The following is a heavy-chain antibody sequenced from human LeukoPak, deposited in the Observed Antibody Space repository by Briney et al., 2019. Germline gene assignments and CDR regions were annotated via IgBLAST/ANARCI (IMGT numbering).Heavy chain of an antibody. CDR1: GGSISTNSYY. V-gene: IGHV4-61*02. Sequence: PSETLSLTCTVSGGSISTNSYYWSWIRQPAGKGLEWIGRIHASGSTNYNPSLKGRDTISVDTSKIQFSLRLRSVTAADTAVYFCARRAYSAAYWKHFDYWGQGTLVTVSS. J-gene: IGHJ4*02. CDR3: ARRAYSAAYWKHFDY. CDR2: IHASGST. D-gene: IGHD1-1*01.